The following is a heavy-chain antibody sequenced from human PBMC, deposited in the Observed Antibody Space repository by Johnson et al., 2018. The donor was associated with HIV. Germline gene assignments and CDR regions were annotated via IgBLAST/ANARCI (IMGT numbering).Heavy chain of an antibody. D-gene: IGHD2-2*01. J-gene: IGHJ3*02. CDR2: IYSGGST. CDR1: GFTVSSKY. CDR3: ARDPSGCSSTSCYEFDAFDI. Sequence: VQLVESGGGLVQPGGSLRLSCAASGFTVSSKYMSWVRQAPGKGLEWVSVIYSGGSTYYADSVKGRFTISRDNSKNTLYLQMNSLRAEDTAVYYCARDPSGCSSTSCYEFDAFDILGQGTMVTVSS. V-gene: IGHV3-66*01.